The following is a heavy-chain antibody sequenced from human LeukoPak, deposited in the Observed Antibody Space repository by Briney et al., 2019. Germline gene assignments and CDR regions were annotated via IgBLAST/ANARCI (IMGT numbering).Heavy chain of an antibody. D-gene: IGHD5-18*01. V-gene: IGHV4-4*02. CDR1: GASISSSYW. J-gene: IGHJ4*02. Sequence: PSGTLSLTCAVSGASISSSYWWSWVRQPPGKGLEWIGEIHHSGSTKYNPSLESRVTISVDTSKNQFSLKLNSLSAADTAVYYCARGSAYSYGYRTGYYFDYWGQGALVTVSS. CDR3: ARGSAYSYGYRTGYYFDY. CDR2: IHHSGST.